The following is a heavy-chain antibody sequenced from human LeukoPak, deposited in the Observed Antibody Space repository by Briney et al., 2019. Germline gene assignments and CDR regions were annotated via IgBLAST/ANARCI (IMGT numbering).Heavy chain of an antibody. Sequence: PSETLSLTCSVSGVPINSGNYYWTWIRQPAGKGLQWIGRIFTGGSTNYNPSLQSRVTISVDTSKNQFSLKLSSVTAADTAVYYCARGSSGYSPPSHAFDIWGQGTMVTVSS. V-gene: IGHV4-61*02. CDR3: ARGSSGYSPPSHAFDI. D-gene: IGHD3-22*01. CDR2: IFTGGST. CDR1: GVPINSGNYY. J-gene: IGHJ3*02.